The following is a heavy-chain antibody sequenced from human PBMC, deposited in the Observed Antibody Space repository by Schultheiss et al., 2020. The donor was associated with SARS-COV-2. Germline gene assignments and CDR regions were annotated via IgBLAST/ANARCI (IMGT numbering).Heavy chain of an antibody. J-gene: IGHJ6*03. V-gene: IGHV4-34*01. CDR3: ARTRIQTNYYYYYMDV. CDR1: GGSFSGYY. CDR2: INHSGST. Sequence: ESLKISCAVYGGSFSGYYWSWIRQPPGKGLEWIGEINHSGSTNYNPSLKSRVTISVDTSKNQFSLKLSSVTAADTAVYYCARTRIQTNYYYYYMDVWGKGTTVTVSS.